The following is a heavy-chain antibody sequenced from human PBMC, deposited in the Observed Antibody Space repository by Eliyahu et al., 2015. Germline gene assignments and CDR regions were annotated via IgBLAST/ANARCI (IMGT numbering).Heavy chain of an antibody. J-gene: IGHJ4*02. CDR3: AKDEYSISSATGFDY. Sequence: EVQLLESGGGSVHPGGSLRISCAASGFTFSSYAMTWVRQAPGKGLEWVSVISSTGDTTSYADSVKGRFTISRDNSKNTLYLQMNSLRAEDTALYYCAKDEYSISSATGFDYWGQGTLVTVSS. D-gene: IGHD2/OR15-2a*01. CDR1: GFTFSSYA. CDR2: ISSTGDTT. V-gene: IGHV3-23*01.